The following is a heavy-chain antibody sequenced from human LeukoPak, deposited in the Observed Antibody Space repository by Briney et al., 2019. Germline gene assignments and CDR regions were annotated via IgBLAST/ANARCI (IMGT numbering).Heavy chain of an antibody. CDR3: AVHLPGDYLDP. CDR1: GYTFTIYD. CDR2: MNPDSGNT. J-gene: IGHJ5*02. Sequence: ASVKVSCKASGYTFTIYDINWVRQAAGQGLEWMGWMNPDSGNTDFAQKFQGRVTMTRNTTISTAYMELSSLTSEDTAVYYCAVHLPGDYLDPWGQGTLVTVSS. V-gene: IGHV1-8*01. D-gene: IGHD4-17*01.